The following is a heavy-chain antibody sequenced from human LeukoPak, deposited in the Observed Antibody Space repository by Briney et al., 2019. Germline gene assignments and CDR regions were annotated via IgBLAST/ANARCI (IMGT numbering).Heavy chain of an antibody. CDR2: ISAYNGNT. V-gene: IGHV1-18*01. CDR3: ARDHRHYYDSSGYYYGYYFDY. D-gene: IGHD3-22*01. CDR1: GYTFTSYG. J-gene: IGHJ4*02. Sequence: ASVKVSCKASGYTFTSYGISWVRQAPGQGLEWMGWISAYNGNTNYAQKLQGRVTMTTDTSTSTAYMELRSLRSDDTAVYYCARDHRHYYDSSGYYYGYYFDYWGQGTLVTVSS.